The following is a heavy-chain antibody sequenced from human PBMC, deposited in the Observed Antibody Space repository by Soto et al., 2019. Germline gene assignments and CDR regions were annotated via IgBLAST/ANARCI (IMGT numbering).Heavy chain of an antibody. D-gene: IGHD5-12*01. J-gene: IGHJ6*01. Sequence: PAGSLRFSCAASGFTFSSYGMHWVRQAPDKGLSRVAAISYNGSNKYDADSVKARFTISRDNSKNTLYLQMNSLRAEDTAVYYCAKVRLTYPDSGYDGPYYYYGMDVWGQGTTVTVSS. V-gene: IGHV3-30*18. CDR3: AKVRLTYPDSGYDGPYYYYGMDV. CDR2: ISYNGSNK. CDR1: GFTFSSYG.